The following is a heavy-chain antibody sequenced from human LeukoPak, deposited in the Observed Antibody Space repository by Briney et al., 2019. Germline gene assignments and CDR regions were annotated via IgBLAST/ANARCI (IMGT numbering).Heavy chain of an antibody. J-gene: IGHJ4*02. D-gene: IGHD6-13*01. CDR2: INHSGST. Sequence: SETLSLTCAVYGGSFSGYYWSWIRQPPGKGLEWIGEINHSGSTNYNPSLKSRVTISVDTSKNQFSLKLSSVTAADTAVYYCARLGGSSWYTRDYWGQGTLVTVSS. CDR1: GGSFSGYY. V-gene: IGHV4-34*01. CDR3: ARLGGSSWYTRDY.